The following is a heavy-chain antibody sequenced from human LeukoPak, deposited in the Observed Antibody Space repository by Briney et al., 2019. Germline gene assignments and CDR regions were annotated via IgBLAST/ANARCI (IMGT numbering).Heavy chain of an antibody. D-gene: IGHD3-10*01. V-gene: IGHV1-8*02. Sequence: ASVKVSCKASGYTFTGYYMHWVRQAPGQGLEWMGWMNPNSGNTGYAQKFQGRVTMTRNTSISTAYMELSSLRSEDTAVYYCARGLGYYGSGSYVRFDYWGQGTLVTVSS. CDR3: ARGLGYYGSGSYVRFDY. J-gene: IGHJ4*02. CDR1: GYTFTGYY. CDR2: MNPNSGNT.